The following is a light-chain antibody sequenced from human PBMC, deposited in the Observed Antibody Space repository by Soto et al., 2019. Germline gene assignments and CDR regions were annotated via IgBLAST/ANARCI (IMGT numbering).Light chain of an antibody. V-gene: IGLV2-8*01. CDR3: STYAGSNNYV. CDR2: EVS. J-gene: IGLJ1*01. Sequence: QSGLTRPPSASGSPGQSVTISCTGTSSDVGGYNYVSWYQQHPGKAPKLMIYEVSKRPSGVPDRFSGSKSGNTASLTVSGLQAEDEADYYCSTYAGSNNYVFGTGTKVTVL. CDR1: SSDVGGYNY.